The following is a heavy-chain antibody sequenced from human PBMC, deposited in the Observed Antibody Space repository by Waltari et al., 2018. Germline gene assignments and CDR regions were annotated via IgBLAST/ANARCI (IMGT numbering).Heavy chain of an antibody. V-gene: IGHV3-23*01. D-gene: IGHD7-27*01. CDR2: ISGSGGST. CDR1: GFTFSSYA. Sequence: EVQLLESGGGLVQPGGSLRLSCAASGFTFSSYAMSWVRQAPGKGLEWVSAISGSGGSTYYAAAVNGRFTISRDNAKNSLYLQMNSLRAEDTALYYCAKDVNWGWGYYFDYWGQGTLVTVSS. CDR3: AKDVNWGWGYYFDY. J-gene: IGHJ4*02.